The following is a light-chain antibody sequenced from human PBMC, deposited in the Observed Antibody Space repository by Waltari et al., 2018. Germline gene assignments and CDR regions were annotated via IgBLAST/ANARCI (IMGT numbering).Light chain of an antibody. J-gene: IGKJ4*01. CDR1: QDINNN. Sequence: IQLTQSPPSLSASVGDRVTITCQATQDINNNLNWYHQNPGQAPKVLIYSASTLQPGVPSRFSGSGSGTDVTLTISGLQPEDIGTYYCQQYASLWALTFGGGTSVDIQ. V-gene: IGKV1-33*01. CDR3: QQYASLWALT. CDR2: SAS.